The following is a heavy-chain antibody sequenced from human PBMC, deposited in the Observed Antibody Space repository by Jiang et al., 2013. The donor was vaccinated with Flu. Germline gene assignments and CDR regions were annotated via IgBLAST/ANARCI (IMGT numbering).Heavy chain of an antibody. Sequence: PGLVKPSETLSLTCTVSGGSISSSSYYWGWIRQPPGKGLEWIGSIYYSGSTYYNPSLKSRVTISVDTSKNQFSLKLSSVTAADTAVYYCARQLGITGTLFDPWGQGTLVTVSS. V-gene: IGHV4-39*01. CDR3: ARQLGITGTLFDP. CDR1: GGSISSSSYY. J-gene: IGHJ5*02. D-gene: IGHD1-7*01. CDR2: IYYSGST.